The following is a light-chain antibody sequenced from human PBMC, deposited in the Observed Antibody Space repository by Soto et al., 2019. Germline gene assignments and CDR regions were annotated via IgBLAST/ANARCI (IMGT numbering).Light chain of an antibody. Sequence: QSVLTQPASVSGSPGQSITISCTGTSSDVGSYKFVSWYQQHPGKAPKLMIYEGSKRPSGVSNHFSGSKSGNTASLTISGLQAEDEADYYCCSYAGSSTLVFGGGTKLTVL. CDR3: CSYAGSSTLV. CDR2: EGS. CDR1: SSDVGSYKF. V-gene: IGLV2-23*01. J-gene: IGLJ2*01.